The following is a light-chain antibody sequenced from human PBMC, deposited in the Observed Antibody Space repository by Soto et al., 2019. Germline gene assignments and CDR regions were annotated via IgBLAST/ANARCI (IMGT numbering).Light chain of an antibody. V-gene: IGLV1-47*02. CDR3: AAWDDSMTGWV. CDR1: SSNIGNNY. J-gene: IGLJ3*02. Sequence: QSVLIQPPSASGTPGQRVTISCSGSSSNIGNNYVYWYQQFPGTAPKLLMHNNNQRPSGVPDRFSGSKSGTSASLAISGLRSDDEADYYCAAWDDSMTGWVFGGGTQLTVL. CDR2: NNN.